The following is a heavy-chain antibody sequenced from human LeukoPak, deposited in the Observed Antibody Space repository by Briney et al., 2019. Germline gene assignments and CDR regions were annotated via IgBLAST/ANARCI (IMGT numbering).Heavy chain of an antibody. V-gene: IGHV4-59*01. CDR3: ARAIIAAAGLDWFDP. Sequence: SETLSLTCTVSGGSISSYYWSWIRQPPGKGLEWIGYIYYSGSTNYNPSLKSRVTISVDTSKNQFSLKLSSVTAADTAVYYCARAIIAAAGLDWFDPWGQGTLVTVSS. D-gene: IGHD6-13*01. CDR1: GGSISSYY. J-gene: IGHJ5*02. CDR2: IYYSGST.